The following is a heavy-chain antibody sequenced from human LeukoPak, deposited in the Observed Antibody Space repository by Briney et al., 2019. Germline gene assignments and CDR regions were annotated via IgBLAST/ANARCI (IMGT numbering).Heavy chain of an antibody. CDR1: GYTLTELS. J-gene: IGHJ4*02. CDR2: FDPEDGET. Sequence: ASVKVSCKVSGYTLTELSMHWVRQAPGKGLEWMGGFDPEDGETIYAQKFQGRVTMTEDTSTDTAYMELSSLRSEDTAVYYCARGYDYVWGSYRYTAPTFDYWGQGTLVTVSS. D-gene: IGHD3-16*02. CDR3: ARGYDYVWGSYRYTAPTFDY. V-gene: IGHV1-24*01.